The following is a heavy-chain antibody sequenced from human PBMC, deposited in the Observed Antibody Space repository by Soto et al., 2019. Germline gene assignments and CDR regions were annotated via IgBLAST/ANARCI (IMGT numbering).Heavy chain of an antibody. V-gene: IGHV4-30-4*01. CDR2: IYKSTTT. J-gene: IGHJ5*01. CDR3: ARGRYCLTGRCFPNWFDS. Sequence: LSLTFSVSGDSICTVDYFWAWIRQPPGQALEYIGYIYKSTTTYYNPSFESRVAISLDTSKSQFSLNVTSVTAADTAVYFCARGRYCLTGRCFPNWFDSWGQGTLVTVSS. CDR1: GDSICTVDYF. D-gene: IGHD2-15*01.